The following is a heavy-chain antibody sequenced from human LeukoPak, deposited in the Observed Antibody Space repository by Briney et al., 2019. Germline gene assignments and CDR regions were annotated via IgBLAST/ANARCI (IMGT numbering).Heavy chain of an antibody. D-gene: IGHD5-18*01. Sequence: ASVKVSCKASGYTFTSYGISWVRQAPGQGLEWMGWINTNTGNPTYAQGFTGRFVFSLDTSVSTAYLQISSLKAEDTAVYYCATGGYSYGLFDPLQHQNWFDPWGQGTLVTVSS. V-gene: IGHV7-4-1*02. J-gene: IGHJ5*02. CDR3: ATGGYSYGLFDPLQHQNWFDP. CDR2: INTNTGNP. CDR1: GYTFTSYG.